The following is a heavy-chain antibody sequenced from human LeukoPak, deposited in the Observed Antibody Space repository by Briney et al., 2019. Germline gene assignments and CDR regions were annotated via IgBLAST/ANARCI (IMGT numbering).Heavy chain of an antibody. Sequence: SQTLSLTCAISGDSVSSNSAAWNWIRQSPSRGLEWLGRTYYRSKWYNDYAVSVKSRITINPDTSKNQFSLQLNSVTPEDTAVYYCARCYDSSGYYSRCLFDYWGQGTLVTVSS. CDR2: TYYRSKWYN. CDR3: ARCYDSSGYYSRCLFDY. V-gene: IGHV6-1*01. CDR1: GDSVSSNSAA. J-gene: IGHJ4*02. D-gene: IGHD3-22*01.